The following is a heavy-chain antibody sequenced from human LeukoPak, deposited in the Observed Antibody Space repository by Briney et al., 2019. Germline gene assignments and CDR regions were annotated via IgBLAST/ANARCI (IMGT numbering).Heavy chain of an antibody. J-gene: IGHJ5*02. CDR1: GYTFTGYY. D-gene: IGHD3-10*01. V-gene: IGHV1-2*06. CDR2: INPNSGGT. CDR3: ARGAYGSGSYYSNWFDP. Sequence: ASVKVSCKASGYTFTGYYMHWVRQAPGQGLEWMGRINPNSGGTNYAQKFQGRVTMTRDTSISTAYMELSRLRSDDTAVCYCARGAYGSGSYYSNWFDPWGQGTLVTVSS.